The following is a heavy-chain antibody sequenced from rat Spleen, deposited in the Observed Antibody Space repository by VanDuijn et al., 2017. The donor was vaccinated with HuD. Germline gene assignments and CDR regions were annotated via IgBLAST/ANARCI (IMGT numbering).Heavy chain of an antibody. CDR2: ISYDGGNT. J-gene: IGHJ1*01. V-gene: IGHV5-29*01. D-gene: IGHD1-2*01. Sequence: EVQLVESDGGLVQPGRSLKVSCAASGFTYSKYVMAWVRQAPTKGLEWVATISYDGGNTYYRDSVKGRFTISRDNAKNTLYLEMDSLRSEDTATYYCVRQGYLRDWYFDFWGPGTMVTVSS. CDR1: GFTYSKYV. CDR3: VRQGYLRDWYFDF.